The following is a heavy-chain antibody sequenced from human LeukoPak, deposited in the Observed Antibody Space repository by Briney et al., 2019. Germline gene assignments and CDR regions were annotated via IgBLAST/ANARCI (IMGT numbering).Heavy chain of an antibody. CDR3: ARVLFPHLFQH. Sequence: SETLSLTCTVSGVSISSDYWNWIRQPPGKGLEWIGYIYYSGSTYYNPSLKSRVTISVDTSKNQFSLKLSSVTAADTAVYYCARVLFPHLFQHWGQGTLVTVSS. D-gene: IGHD2-15*01. V-gene: IGHV4-59*12. J-gene: IGHJ1*01. CDR1: GVSISSDY. CDR2: IYYSGST.